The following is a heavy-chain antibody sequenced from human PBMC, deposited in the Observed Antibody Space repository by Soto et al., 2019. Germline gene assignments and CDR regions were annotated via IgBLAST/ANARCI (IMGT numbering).Heavy chain of an antibody. CDR3: ASSPLGYGDYHY. J-gene: IGHJ4*02. D-gene: IGHD4-17*01. Sequence: PGGSLRLSCAASGFTFSSYSMSWVRQAPGKGLEWVSVIYSGGSTYYAEPVKDRFAISRDNSKNTLYLQMDFLRAEDTAVYYCASSPLGYGDYHYWGQETPVTVSS. CDR2: IYSGGST. V-gene: IGHV3-66*01. CDR1: GFTFSSYS.